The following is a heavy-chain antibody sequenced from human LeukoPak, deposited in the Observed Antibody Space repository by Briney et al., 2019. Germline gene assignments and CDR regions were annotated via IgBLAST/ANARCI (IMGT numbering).Heavy chain of an antibody. Sequence: ASVKVSCKASGYTLTSYGISWVRQAPGQGLEWMGWISAYNGNTNYAQKLQGRVTMTTDTSTSTAYMELRSLRSDDTAVYYCARNLLHNYDFWSGYFVRENYYYMDVWGKGTTVTVSS. CDR2: ISAYNGNT. CDR1: GYTLTSYG. CDR3: ARNLLHNYDFWSGYFVRENYYYMDV. V-gene: IGHV1-18*01. J-gene: IGHJ6*03. D-gene: IGHD3-3*01.